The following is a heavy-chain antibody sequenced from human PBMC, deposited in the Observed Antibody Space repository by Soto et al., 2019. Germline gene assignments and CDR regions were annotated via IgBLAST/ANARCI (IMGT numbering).Heavy chain of an antibody. D-gene: IGHD6-25*01. V-gene: IGHV1-8*01. CDR3: ARELYSSVRFDP. CDR2: MNPNSGNT. J-gene: IGHJ5*02. CDR1: GYTFTSYD. Sequence: ASVKVSCKASGYTFTSYDINWVRQATGQGLEWMGWMNPNSGNTGYAQKFRDRVTMTRNTSISTAYMELSSLRSEDTAVYYCARELYSSVRFDPWGQGTLVTV.